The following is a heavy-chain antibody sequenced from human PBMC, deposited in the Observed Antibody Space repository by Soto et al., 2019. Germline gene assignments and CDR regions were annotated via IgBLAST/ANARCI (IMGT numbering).Heavy chain of an antibody. V-gene: IGHV1-69*13. CDR1: GDTFSSYA. CDR2: IIPIFGAA. Sequence: SVKVSCKASGDTFSSYAISWVRQAPGQGLEWMGGIIPIFGAANYAQKFQGRVTITADESTSTAYMELSSLRSEDTAVYYCARDGDRCYDCSGRINAFDIWGQGTMVTVSS. J-gene: IGHJ3*02. CDR3: ARDGDRCYDCSGRINAFDI. D-gene: IGHD3-22*01.